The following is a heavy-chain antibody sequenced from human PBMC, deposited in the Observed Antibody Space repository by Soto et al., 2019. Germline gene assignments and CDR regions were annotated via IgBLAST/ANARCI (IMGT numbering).Heavy chain of an antibody. D-gene: IGHD4-17*01. CDR1: GFSLSTSGVG. V-gene: IGHV2-5*02. CDR3: AHRLYGDDVSVGYGMDV. CDR2: IYWDDDK. J-gene: IGHJ6*02. Sequence: QITLKESGPTLVKPTQTLTLTCTFSGFSLSTSGVGVGWIRQPPGKALECLALIYWDDDKRYSPYLKSRLTITKDTSKNQVVLTMTNMDSVDTATYYCAHRLYGDDVSVGYGMDVWGQGTTVTVSS.